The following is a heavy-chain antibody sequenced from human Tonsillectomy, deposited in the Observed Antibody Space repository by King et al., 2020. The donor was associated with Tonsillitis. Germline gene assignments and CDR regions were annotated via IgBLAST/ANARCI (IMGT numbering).Heavy chain of an antibody. CDR1: GYTFTSYW. D-gene: IGHD1-14*01. CDR3: ARRRTSTRKYYFAY. V-gene: IGHV5-51*01. J-gene: IGHJ4*02. CDR2: VYPGDSDT. Sequence: VQLVESGAEVKKPGESLKISCKASGYTFTSYWIGWVRQMPGKGLEWMGIVYPGDSDTRYSPSFQGQVTISADKSISTAYLQWSSLKASDTAIYYCARRRTSTRKYYFAYWGQGSLVTVSP.